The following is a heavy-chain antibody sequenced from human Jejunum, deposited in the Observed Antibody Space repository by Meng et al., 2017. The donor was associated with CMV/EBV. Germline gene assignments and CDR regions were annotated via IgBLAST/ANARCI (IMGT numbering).Heavy chain of an antibody. CDR1: GITFSNFG. D-gene: IGHD4/OR15-4a*01. Sequence: SCVASGITFSNFGMHWVRQAPGKGLVWVSRIKSDGISTTYADSVKGRFTISRDNAKNTLYLQMNSLRAEDTAVYYCARDRHYGADYWGQGTLVTVSS. V-gene: IGHV3-74*01. J-gene: IGHJ4*02. CDR2: IKSDGIST. CDR3: ARDRHYGADY.